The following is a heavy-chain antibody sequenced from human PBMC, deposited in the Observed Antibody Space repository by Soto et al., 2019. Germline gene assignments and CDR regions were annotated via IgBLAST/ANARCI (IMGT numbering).Heavy chain of an antibody. CDR1: GGSFSGYY. J-gene: IGHJ6*02. V-gene: IGHV4-34*01. D-gene: IGHD3-9*01. CDR3: ARGAPLGRSSRPVKYYYYGMDV. Sequence: SETLSLTCAVYGGSFSGYYWSWIRQPPGKGLEWIGEINHSGSTNYNPSLKSRVTISVDTSKNQFSLKLSSVTAADTAVYYCARGAPLGRSSRPVKYYYYGMDVWGQGTTVTVSS. CDR2: INHSGST.